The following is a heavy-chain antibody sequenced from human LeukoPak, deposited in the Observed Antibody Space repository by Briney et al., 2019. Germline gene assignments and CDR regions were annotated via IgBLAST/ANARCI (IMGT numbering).Heavy chain of an antibody. D-gene: IGHD5-12*01. J-gene: IGHJ4*02. CDR1: GGSISSGGYY. CDR3: ARVVVGDTPQIVATAYYYFDY. V-gene: IGHV4-31*03. Sequence: SQTLSLTCTVSGGSISSGGYYWSWIRQHPGKGLEWIGYIYYSGSTYYNPSLKSRVTISVDTSKNQFSLKLSSVTAADTAVSYCARVVVGDTPQIVATAYYYFDYWGQGTLVTVSS. CDR2: IYYSGST.